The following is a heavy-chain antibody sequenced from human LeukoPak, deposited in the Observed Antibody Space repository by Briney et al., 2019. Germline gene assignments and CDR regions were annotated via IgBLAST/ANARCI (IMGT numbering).Heavy chain of an antibody. D-gene: IGHD5-18*01. J-gene: IGHJ6*02. Sequence: GGSLRLSCTASGFISGDHAMSWVRQAPGKGLEWVGFIRSKSYGGTTEYAASVKGRFTISRDDSRGIAYLQMNSLTTEDTALYYCTRGPILLWIHNGMDVWGQGTPVTVSS. CDR2: IRSKSYGGTT. CDR1: GFISGDHA. CDR3: TRGPILLWIHNGMDV. V-gene: IGHV3-49*04.